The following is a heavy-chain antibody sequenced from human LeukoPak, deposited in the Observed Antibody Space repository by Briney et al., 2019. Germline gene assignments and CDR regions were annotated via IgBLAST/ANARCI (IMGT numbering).Heavy chain of an antibody. CDR3: ARHPIGGTRGVDY. D-gene: IGHD3-10*01. Sequence: SETLSLTCTVSGGSISSYYWSWIRQPPGKGLEWIGYIYYSGSTNYNPSLKSRVTISVDTSKNQFSLKLSSVTAADTAVYYCARHPIGGTRGVDYWGQGTLVTVSS. V-gene: IGHV4-59*01. J-gene: IGHJ4*02. CDR1: GGSISSYY. CDR2: IYYSGST.